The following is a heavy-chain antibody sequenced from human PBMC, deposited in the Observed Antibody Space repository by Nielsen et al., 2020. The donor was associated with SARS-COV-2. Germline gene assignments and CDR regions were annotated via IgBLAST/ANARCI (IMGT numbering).Heavy chain of an antibody. V-gene: IGHV4-59*13. CDR1: GGAISSYY. J-gene: IGHJ4*02. CDR3: ARGSDGGLAL. CDR2: IYDSGNT. Sequence: SETLSLTCTVSGGAISSYYWTWIRQPSGKGLEWIAYIYDSGNTNYNPSLKSRVTISVDTSRNQFSLKFTSVTAADTAVYYCARGSDGGLALWGQGTLVTVSS. D-gene: IGHD3-3*01.